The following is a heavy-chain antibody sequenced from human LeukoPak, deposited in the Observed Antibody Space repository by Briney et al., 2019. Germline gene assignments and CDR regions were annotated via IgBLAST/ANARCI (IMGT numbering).Heavy chain of an antibody. CDR2: IKEDGSEK. J-gene: IGHJ4*02. CDR1: GFTFSTYW. Sequence: GGSLRLSCAASGFTFSTYWMSWVRQAPGKGLEWVANIKEDGSEKYYGDSVKGRFTISRDNAKNSLYLEMNSLRVEDTAVYYCASYGSGSHYKFFDYWGQGTLVTVSS. CDR3: ASYGSGSHYKFFDY. D-gene: IGHD3-10*01. V-gene: IGHV3-7*01.